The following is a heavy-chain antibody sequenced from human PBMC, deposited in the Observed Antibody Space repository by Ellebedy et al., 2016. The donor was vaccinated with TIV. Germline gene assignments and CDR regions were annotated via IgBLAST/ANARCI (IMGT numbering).Heavy chain of an antibody. Sequence: AASVKVSCKASGYTFADYTIQWVRQAPGQGLEWVGWINPNTGNPTYAQGFAGRFVLSLDTSVSTAYLQIHSLKAEDTAVYFCARFETDHYYYYMDVWGKGTAVTVSS. V-gene: IGHV7-4-1*01. CDR1: GYTFADYT. J-gene: IGHJ6*03. CDR2: INPNTGNP. CDR3: ARFETDHYYYYMDV.